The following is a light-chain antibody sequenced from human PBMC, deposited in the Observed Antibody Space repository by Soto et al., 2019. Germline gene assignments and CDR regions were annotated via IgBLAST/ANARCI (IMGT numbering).Light chain of an antibody. V-gene: IGKV3-20*01. CDR3: QQYGSSYPWT. J-gene: IGKJ1*01. Sequence: EIVMTQSPATLSLSPGERATLSCRASQSVSSSYLAWYQQKPGQGPRLLIYGASSRATGIPDRFSGSGSGTDFTLTIRRLEPEDFAVYYCQQYGSSYPWTFGQGTKVDIK. CDR2: GAS. CDR1: QSVSSSY.